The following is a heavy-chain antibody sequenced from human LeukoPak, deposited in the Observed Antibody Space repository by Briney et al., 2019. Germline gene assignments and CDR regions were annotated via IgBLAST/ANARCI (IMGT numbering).Heavy chain of an antibody. V-gene: IGHV3-11*01. D-gene: IGHD3-10*01. J-gene: IGHJ4*02. Sequence: GGSLRLSCAASGFTFSDYYMSWIRQAPGKGLEWISYISGSGSTIHYADSVKGRFTISRDNAKNSLFLQMDSLRAEDTAVYYCARETSRNRDFGELFDYGGQGTLVTVSS. CDR2: ISGSGSTI. CDR3: ARETSRNRDFGELFDY. CDR1: GFTFSDYY.